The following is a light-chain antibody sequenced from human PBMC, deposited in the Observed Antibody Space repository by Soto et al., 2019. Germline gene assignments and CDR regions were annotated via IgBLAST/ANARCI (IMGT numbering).Light chain of an antibody. CDR1: ISDVGDYDY. CDR2: DVY. J-gene: IGLJ2*01. V-gene: IGLV2-11*01. Sequence: QSVLTQPRSASGSPGQSVTISCTGTISDVGDYDYVSWYQQHPGKAPKLIIYDVYKRSSGVPDRFSGSKSGNTASLTISGLQAEDEADYYCCSYAGSSTSVIFGGGTKVTVL. CDR3: CSYAGSSTSVI.